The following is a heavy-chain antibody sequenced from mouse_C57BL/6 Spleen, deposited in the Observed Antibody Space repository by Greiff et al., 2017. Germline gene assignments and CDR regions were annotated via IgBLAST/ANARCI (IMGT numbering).Heavy chain of an antibody. CDR3: TRTLGLGDFFDY. D-gene: IGHD3-1*01. CDR1: GYTFTSYW. CDR2: IYPGNSDT. Sequence: VQLQQSGTVLARPGASVKMSCKTSGYTFTSYWMHWVKQRPGQGLEWIGAIYPGNSDTSYNQKFKGKAKLTAVTSASTAYMELSSLTNEDSAVYYCTRTLGLGDFFDYWGQGTTLTVSS. J-gene: IGHJ2*01. V-gene: IGHV1-5*01.